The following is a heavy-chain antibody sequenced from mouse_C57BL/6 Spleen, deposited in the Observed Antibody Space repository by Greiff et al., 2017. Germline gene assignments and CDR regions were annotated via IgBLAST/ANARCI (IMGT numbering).Heavy chain of an antibody. CDR2: IDPSDSET. CDR1: GYTFTSYW. J-gene: IGHJ2*01. CDR3: ARGRGGRIDY. V-gene: IGHV1-52*01. D-gene: IGHD1-1*02. Sequence: QVQLKQPGAELVRPGSSVKLSCKASGYTFTSYWMHWVKQRPIQGLEWIGNIDPSDSETHYNQKFKDKATLTVDKSSSTAYMQLSSLTSEDSAVYYCARGRGGRIDYWGQGTTLTVSS.